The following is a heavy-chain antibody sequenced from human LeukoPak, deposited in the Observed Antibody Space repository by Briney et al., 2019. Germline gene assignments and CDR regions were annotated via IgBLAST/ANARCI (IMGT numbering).Heavy chain of an antibody. D-gene: IGHD1-26*01. V-gene: IGHV3-11*01. Sequence: KPGGSLRLSCAAPGFTFSDYYMSWLSQAAGKGLEWLSYISSSGSSIYSADAVKGQFTFSRDNAKNSLYLQMNSLRAGDTAVYYCARAGIAGAATESPFDIWGQGTLVTVSS. J-gene: IGHJ4*02. CDR1: GFTFSDYY. CDR2: ISSSGSSI. CDR3: ARAGIAGAATESPFDI.